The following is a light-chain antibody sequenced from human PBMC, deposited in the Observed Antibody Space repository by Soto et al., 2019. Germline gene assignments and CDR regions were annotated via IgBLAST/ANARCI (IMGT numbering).Light chain of an antibody. CDR1: SCDVGAYNY. CDR2: DVT. CDR3: SSYTTSSTYV. Sequence: QSVLTQPASVSGSPGQSITISCTGTSCDVGAYNYVSWYQQHPGKAPKLMIYDVTNRPSVVSNRFSGSKSGYTASLTISGLQAEDEADYYCSSYTTSSTYVFGTGTKVTVL. V-gene: IGLV2-14*03. J-gene: IGLJ1*01.